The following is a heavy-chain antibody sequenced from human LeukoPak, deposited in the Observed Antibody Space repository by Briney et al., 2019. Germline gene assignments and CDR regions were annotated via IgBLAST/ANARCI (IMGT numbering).Heavy chain of an antibody. CDR3: ASPSTATKGGGVDY. J-gene: IGHJ4*02. D-gene: IGHD4-17*01. Sequence: SQTLSLTCAVSGGSINSGGYSWSWIRQPPGKGLEWIGSIYYSGSTYYNPSLKSRVTISVDTSKNQFSLKLSSVTAADTAVYYCASPSTATKGGGVDYWGQGTLVTVSS. V-gene: IGHV4-30-2*03. CDR2: IYYSGST. CDR1: GGSINSGGYS.